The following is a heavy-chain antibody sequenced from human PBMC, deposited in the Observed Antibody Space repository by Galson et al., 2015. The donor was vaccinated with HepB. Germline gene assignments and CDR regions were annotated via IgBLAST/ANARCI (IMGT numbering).Heavy chain of an antibody. V-gene: IGHV2-5*01. CDR3: AHRRGGSYYSY. CDR2: IYWNDDK. CDR1: GFSLSTSGVG. Sequence: PALVKPTQTLTLTCTFSGFSLSTSGVGVGWIRQPPGKALERLALIYWNDDKRYSPSLKSRLTITKDTSKNQVVLTMTNMDPVDTATYYCAHRRGGSYYSYWGQGTLVTVSS. D-gene: IGHD1-26*01. J-gene: IGHJ4*02.